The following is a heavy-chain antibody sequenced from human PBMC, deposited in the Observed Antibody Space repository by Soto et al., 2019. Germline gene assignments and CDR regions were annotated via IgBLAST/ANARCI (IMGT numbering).Heavy chain of an antibody. D-gene: IGHD3-10*01. CDR2: INHSGST. V-gene: IGHV4-34*01. CDR1: GGSFSGYY. Sequence: SETLSLTCAVYGGSFSGYYWSWIRQPPGKGLEWIGEINHSGSTNYNPSLKSRVTISVDTSKNQFSLKLSSVTAADTAVYYCARAVVRGVILGGNWFDPWGQGTLVTVSS. J-gene: IGHJ5*02. CDR3: ARAVVRGVILGGNWFDP.